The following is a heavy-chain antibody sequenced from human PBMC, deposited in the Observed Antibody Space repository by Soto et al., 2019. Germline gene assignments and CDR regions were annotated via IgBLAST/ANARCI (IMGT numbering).Heavy chain of an antibody. J-gene: IGHJ4*02. V-gene: IGHV3-30-3*01. Sequence: GGSLRLSCAASGCTFSSYTMHWVRQAPGKGLEWVTVISYDGNNKYYADSVKGRFTSSRDNSKNTLYLQMNSLRAEDTAVYYCPREGVSIFREVIGGVDYWGQGTLVPVSS. CDR3: PREGVSIFREVIGGVDY. D-gene: IGHD3-16*02. CDR2: ISYDGNNK. CDR1: GCTFSSYT.